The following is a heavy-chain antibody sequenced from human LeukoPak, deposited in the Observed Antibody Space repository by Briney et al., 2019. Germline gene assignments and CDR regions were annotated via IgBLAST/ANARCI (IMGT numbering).Heavy chain of an antibody. D-gene: IGHD3-10*01. V-gene: IGHV1-24*01. Sequence: GASVKVSCKVSGYTLTELSMHWVRQAPGKGLEWMGGFDPEDGETIYAQKFQGRVIMTEDTSTDTAYMELSSLRSEDTAVYYCATVLWFGELLDNWFDPWGQGTLVTVSS. CDR3: ATVLWFGELLDNWFDP. CDR2: FDPEDGET. J-gene: IGHJ5*02. CDR1: GYTLTELS.